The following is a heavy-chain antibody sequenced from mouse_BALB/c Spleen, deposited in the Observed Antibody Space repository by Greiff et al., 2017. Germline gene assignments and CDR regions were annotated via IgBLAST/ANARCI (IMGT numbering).Heavy chain of an antibody. D-gene: IGHD1-1*01. Sequence: DVQLQESGPSLVKPSQSLSLTCSVTGYSITSGYYWNWIRQFPGNKLEWRGYISYDGSNNYNQSLKNRISFTRDNSKNKVFLKLNTVTTEDTATYYCARYYGSSYWYFDVWGAGTTVTVSS. J-gene: IGHJ1*01. CDR2: ISYDGSN. V-gene: IGHV3-6*02. CDR3: ARYYGSSYWYFDV. CDR1: GYSITSGYY.